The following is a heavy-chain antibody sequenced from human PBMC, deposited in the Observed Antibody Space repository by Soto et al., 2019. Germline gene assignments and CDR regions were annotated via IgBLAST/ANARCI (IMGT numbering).Heavy chain of an antibody. CDR2: INPSGGST. Sequence: QVQLVQSGAEVKKPGASVKVSCKASGYTFTSYYMHWVRQAPGQGLEWMGIINPSGGSTSYAQKFQGRVTMTRDTSTSTVYRELSSLRSEDTAVYYCAGGGKEAGNYYGMAVWGQGTTVTVSS. V-gene: IGHV1-46*01. D-gene: IGHD1-26*01. CDR3: AGGGKEAGNYYGMAV. J-gene: IGHJ6*02. CDR1: GYTFTSYY.